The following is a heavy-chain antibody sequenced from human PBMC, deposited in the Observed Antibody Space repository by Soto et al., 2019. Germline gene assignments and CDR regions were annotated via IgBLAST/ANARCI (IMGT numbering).Heavy chain of an antibody. CDR1: GGPLGSFL. J-gene: IGHJ4*02. D-gene: IGHD1-26*01. CDR2: IIPIFGTA. V-gene: IGHV1-69*01. Sequence: QVQLVQPGAEVRKPGPSGKFSCKPSGGPLGSFLINWVRQAPGQGLEWMGEIIPIFGTANYAQKFQGRVTITADESTSTAYMELSSLRSEDTAVYCCARDGGRHSGGIDYWGQGTLVTVSS. CDR3: ARDGGRHSGGIDY.